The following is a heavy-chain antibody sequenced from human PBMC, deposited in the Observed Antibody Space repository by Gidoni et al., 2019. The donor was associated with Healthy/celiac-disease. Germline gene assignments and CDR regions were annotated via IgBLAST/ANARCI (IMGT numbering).Heavy chain of an antibody. V-gene: IGHV3-23*01. CDR3: AKDIVVVVAATPDY. CDR1: GFTVSSYA. J-gene: IGHJ4*02. Sequence: EVQLLESGGGLVQPGGSLRLSCAASGFTVSSYAMSWVRQAPGKGLEWVSAISGSGGSTYYADSVKGRFTISRDNSKNTLYLQMNSLRAEDTAVYYCAKDIVVVVAATPDYWGQGTLVTVSS. CDR2: ISGSGGST. D-gene: IGHD2-15*01.